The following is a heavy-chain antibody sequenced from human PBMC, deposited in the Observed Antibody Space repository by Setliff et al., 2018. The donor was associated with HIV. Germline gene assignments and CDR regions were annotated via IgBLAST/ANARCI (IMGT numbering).Heavy chain of an antibody. CDR3: TGSVWNPGH. J-gene: IGHJ4*02. V-gene: IGHV3-15*01. CDR2: IKTRTEGGTT. CDR1: GFTFSNAW. D-gene: IGHD1-1*01. Sequence: GGSLRLSCAASGFTFSNAWMSWVSQAPGKGLEWVGRIKTRTEGGTTDYAAPVKGRITISRDDPKNTLYLQMNSLKTEDTAMYYCTGSVWNPGHWGQGSLVTVSS.